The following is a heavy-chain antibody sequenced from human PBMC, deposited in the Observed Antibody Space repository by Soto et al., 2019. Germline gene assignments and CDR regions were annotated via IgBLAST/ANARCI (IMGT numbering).Heavy chain of an antibody. V-gene: IGHV4-59*01. J-gene: IGHJ3*02. D-gene: IGHD1-1*01. CDR1: GGSISSYY. CDR2: IYYSGST. Sequence: PSETLSLTCTVSGGSISSYYWSWIRQPPGKGLEWIGYIYYSGSTNYSPSLKSRVTISVDTSKNQFSLKLSSVTAADTAVYYCAGTTGRTDREGAFDIWGQGTMVTVSS. CDR3: AGTTGRTDREGAFDI.